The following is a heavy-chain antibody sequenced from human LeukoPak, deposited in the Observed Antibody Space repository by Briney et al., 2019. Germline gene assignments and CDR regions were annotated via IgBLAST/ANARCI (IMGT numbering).Heavy chain of an antibody. CDR3: AKRGVWNATIYYYYYMDV. V-gene: IGHV1-3*01. Sequence: ASVKVSCKASGYTFTSYAMHWVRQAPGQRLEWMGWINAGNGNTKYSQKFQGRVTITRDTSASTAYMELSSLKSEDTAVYYCAKRGVWNATIYYYYYMDVWGKGTTVTVSS. CDR2: INAGNGNT. J-gene: IGHJ6*03. D-gene: IGHD1-1*01. CDR1: GYTFTSYA.